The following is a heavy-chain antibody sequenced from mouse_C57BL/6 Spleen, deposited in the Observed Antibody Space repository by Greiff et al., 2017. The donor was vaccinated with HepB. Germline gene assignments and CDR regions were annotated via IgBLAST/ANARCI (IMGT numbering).Heavy chain of an antibody. D-gene: IGHD6-1*01. CDR1: GFTFSDYG. V-gene: IGHV5-17*01. CDR3: ARAVLARGYAMDY. Sequence: EVKVVESGGGLVKPGGSLKLSCAASGFTFSDYGMHWVRQAPEKGLEWVAYISSGSSTIYYADTVKGRFTISRDNAKNTLFLQMTSLRSEDTAMYYCARAVLARGYAMDYWGQGTSVTVAS. CDR2: ISSGSSTI. J-gene: IGHJ4*01.